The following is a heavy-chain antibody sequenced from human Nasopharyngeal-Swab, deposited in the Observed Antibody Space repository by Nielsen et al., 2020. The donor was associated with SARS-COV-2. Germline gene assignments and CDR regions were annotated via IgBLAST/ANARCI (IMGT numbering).Heavy chain of an antibody. Sequence: SETLSLTCTVSGGFINSYYWSWIRQPPRRGLEWIGYIYYSGSTNYNPSLKSRVTISVDTSKNQFSLKLSSVTAADTAVYYCARVYYDSSGYREDWGQGTLVTVSS. CDR1: GGFINSYY. D-gene: IGHD3-22*01. CDR2: IYYSGST. V-gene: IGHV4-59*08. CDR3: ARVYYDSSGYRED. J-gene: IGHJ4*02.